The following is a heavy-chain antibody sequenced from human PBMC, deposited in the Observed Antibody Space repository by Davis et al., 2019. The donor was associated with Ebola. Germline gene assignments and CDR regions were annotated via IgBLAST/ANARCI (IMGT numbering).Heavy chain of an antibody. CDR1: GYTFTSYY. V-gene: IGHV1-46*01. CDR3: ARESGAYDFWSGYPLDAFDI. Sequence: ASVKVSCKASGYTFTSYYMHWVRQAPGQGLEWMGIINPSGGSTSYAQKFQGRVTMTRDTSTSTVYMELSSLRSEDTAVYYCARESGAYDFWSGYPLDAFDIWGQGTMVTVSS. J-gene: IGHJ3*02. CDR2: INPSGGST. D-gene: IGHD3-3*01.